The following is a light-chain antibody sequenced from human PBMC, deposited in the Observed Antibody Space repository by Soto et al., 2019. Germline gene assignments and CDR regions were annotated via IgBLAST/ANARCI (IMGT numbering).Light chain of an antibody. Sequence: QSVLTQPRSVSGSPGHSVTISCTGTSSGVGGYNYVSWYQQHPGKAPKLMIYDVSKRPSGVPDRFSGSKSGNTASLTISGLQAEDEADYYCCSYAGSYTLYVFGTGTKVTVL. V-gene: IGLV2-11*01. CDR1: SSGVGGYNY. CDR2: DVS. J-gene: IGLJ1*01. CDR3: CSYAGSYTLYV.